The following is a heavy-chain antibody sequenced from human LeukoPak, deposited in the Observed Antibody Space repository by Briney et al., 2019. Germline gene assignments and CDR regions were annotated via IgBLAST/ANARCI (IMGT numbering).Heavy chain of an antibody. D-gene: IGHD3-3*01. Sequence: SETLSLTCTVSIGSISSNNYYWGWIRQPPGKGLEWIGSIYYSGSTYYNPSLKSRVTISVDKSKTQFSLKLSSVTAADTAVYYCARGRYDFWSGYLNWFDPWGQGTLVTVSS. V-gene: IGHV4-39*07. CDR1: IGSISSNNYY. J-gene: IGHJ5*02. CDR3: ARGRYDFWSGYLNWFDP. CDR2: IYYSGST.